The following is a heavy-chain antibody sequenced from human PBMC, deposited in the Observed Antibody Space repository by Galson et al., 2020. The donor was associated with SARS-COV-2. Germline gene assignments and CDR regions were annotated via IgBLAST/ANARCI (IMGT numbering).Heavy chain of an antibody. CDR1: GGSISSYY. Sequence: SETLSLTCTVSGGSISSYYWSWIRQPAGKGLEWIGRIYTSGSTNYNPSLKSRVTMSVDTSKNQFSLKLSSVTAADTAVYYCARESWAYYGSGDASNYYGMDVWGQGTTVTVSS. CDR3: ARESWAYYGSGDASNYYGMDV. V-gene: IGHV4-4*07. D-gene: IGHD3-10*01. J-gene: IGHJ6*02. CDR2: IYTSGST.